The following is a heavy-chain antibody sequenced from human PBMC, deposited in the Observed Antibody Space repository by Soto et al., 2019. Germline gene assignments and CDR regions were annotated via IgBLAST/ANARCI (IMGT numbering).Heavy chain of an antibody. CDR1: GDSVSSVTAT. Sequence: QVQLQQSGPGLVKPSQTLSLMCDISGDSVSSVTATWSWIRQSPSRGLEWLGRTYYRSKWYYDYAVSVKSRIVITPDTSKNQLTLDLHSVTPEDTAVYFCARDGSGFHWYFDVWGRGTLVTVSS. D-gene: IGHD6-19*01. CDR2: TYYRSKWYY. CDR3: ARDGSGFHWYFDV. J-gene: IGHJ2*01. V-gene: IGHV6-1*01.